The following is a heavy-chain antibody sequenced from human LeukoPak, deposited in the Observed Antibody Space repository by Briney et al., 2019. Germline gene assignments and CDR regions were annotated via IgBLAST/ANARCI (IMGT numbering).Heavy chain of an antibody. Sequence: SVKVSCKASGGTFSSYAISWVRQAPGQGLEWMGGIIPIFGTANYAQKFQGRVTITTDESTSTAYMELSSLTSEDTAVYYCARGPANWGSDFDYWGQGTLVTVSS. CDR1: GGTFSSYA. V-gene: IGHV1-69*05. CDR3: ARGPANWGSDFDY. D-gene: IGHD7-27*01. J-gene: IGHJ4*02. CDR2: IIPIFGTA.